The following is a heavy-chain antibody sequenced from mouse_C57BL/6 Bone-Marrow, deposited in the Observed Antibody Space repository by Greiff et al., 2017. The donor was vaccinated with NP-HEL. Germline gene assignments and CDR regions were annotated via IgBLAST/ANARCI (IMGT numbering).Heavy chain of an antibody. V-gene: IGHV1-9*01. J-gene: IGHJ2*01. Sequence: VQLQHSSSALIHPFSSFNLSCKATGYTFTGYWIEWVKQRPGHGLEWIGEILPGSGSTNYNEKFKGKATFTADTSSNTAYMQLSSLTTEDSAIYYCASGWLLRSYWGQGTTLTVSS. CDR2: ILPGSGST. D-gene: IGHD2-3*01. CDR3: ASGWLLRSY. CDR1: GYTFTGYW.